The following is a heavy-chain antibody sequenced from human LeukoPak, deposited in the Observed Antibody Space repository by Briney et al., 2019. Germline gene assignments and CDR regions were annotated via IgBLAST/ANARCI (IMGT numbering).Heavy chain of an antibody. J-gene: IGHJ6*03. D-gene: IGHD5-18*01. CDR2: IYHSGST. V-gene: IGHV4-38-2*02. Sequence: SETLSLTCTVSGYSISSGYYWGWIRQPPGKGLEWIGSIYHSGSTFDNPSLKSRVTISVDTSKNQFSLKLSSVTAADTAVYYCARRRGYSYGKGQNYYYYMDVWGKGTTVTVSS. CDR3: ARRRGYSYGKGQNYYYYMDV. CDR1: GYSISSGYY.